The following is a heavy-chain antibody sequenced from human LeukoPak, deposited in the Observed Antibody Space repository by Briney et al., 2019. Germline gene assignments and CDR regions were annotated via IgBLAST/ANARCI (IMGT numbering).Heavy chain of an antibody. CDR1: GYSISSGYY. V-gene: IGHV4-38-2*02. Sequence: SETQSLTCTVSGYSISSGYYWGWIRQPPGKGLEWIGSIYHSGSTYYNPSLKSRVTISVDTSRNQFSLKLSSVTAADTAVYHCATKTNSGSVIGGWFDPWGQGTLVTVSS. D-gene: IGHD1-26*01. CDR2: IYHSGST. CDR3: ATKTNSGSVIGGWFDP. J-gene: IGHJ5*02.